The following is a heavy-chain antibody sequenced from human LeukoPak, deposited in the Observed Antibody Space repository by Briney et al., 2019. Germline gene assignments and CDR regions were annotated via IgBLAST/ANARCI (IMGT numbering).Heavy chain of an antibody. CDR2: IYYSGST. V-gene: IGHV4-30-4*07. D-gene: IGHD3-22*01. CDR3: AREGSSGAFNY. J-gene: IGHJ4*02. Sequence: PSETLSLTCTVSGGSISSGAYSWSWIRQPPGKGLEWSGYIYYSGSTYYNPSLKSRITISVDTSKNQFSLKLTSVTAADTAVYYCAREGSSGAFNYWGQGTLVTVS. CDR1: GGSISSGAYS.